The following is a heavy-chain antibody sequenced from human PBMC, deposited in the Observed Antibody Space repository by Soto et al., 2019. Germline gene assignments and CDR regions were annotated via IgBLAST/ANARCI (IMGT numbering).Heavy chain of an antibody. V-gene: IGHV4-34*01. CDR2: INHSGST. Sequence: QVQLQQWGAGLLKPSETLSLTCAVYGWSFSGYYWSWLRQPPGKGLEWFGEINHSGSTNYNPSLKSRVTISVDTSTHQFSLKLSFVTAADTAVYYCARKGGVVAALDYWGQGTLVTVSS. D-gene: IGHD2-15*01. J-gene: IGHJ4*02. CDR1: GWSFSGYY. CDR3: ARKGGVVAALDY.